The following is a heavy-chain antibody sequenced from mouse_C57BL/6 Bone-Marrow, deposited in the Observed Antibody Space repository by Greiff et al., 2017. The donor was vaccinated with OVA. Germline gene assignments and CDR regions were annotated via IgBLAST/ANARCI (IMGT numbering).Heavy chain of an antibody. CDR2: IRLKSDNYAT. CDR1: GFTFSNYW. V-gene: IGHV6-3*01. Sequence: EVMLVESGGGLVQPGGSMKLSCVASGFTFSNYWMNWVRQSPEQGLEWVAQIRLKSDNYATHYAESVKGRFTISRDDSKSSVYLQMNNLRAEDTGIYYCTRGNDLYAMDYWGQGTSVTVSS. CDR3: TRGNDLYAMDY. J-gene: IGHJ4*01.